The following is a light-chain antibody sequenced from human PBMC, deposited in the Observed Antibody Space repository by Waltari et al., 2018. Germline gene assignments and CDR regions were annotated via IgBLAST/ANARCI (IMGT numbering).Light chain of an antibody. Sequence: EVVLTQSPDTLSLSPGERVTLSCRASQSLTKRYLAWYQQKPGRAPRLLIYGASSRAAGIPDRFSGSGSGTDFTLTISRLGPEDFAVYYCQQYGSSVLYTFGQGTKLEIK. CDR1: QSLTKRY. CDR3: QQYGSSVLYT. V-gene: IGKV3-20*01. J-gene: IGKJ2*01. CDR2: GAS.